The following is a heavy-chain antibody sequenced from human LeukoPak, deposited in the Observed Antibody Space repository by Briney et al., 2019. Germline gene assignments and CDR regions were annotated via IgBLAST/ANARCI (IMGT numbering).Heavy chain of an antibody. J-gene: IGHJ4*02. CDR1: GYNFTSYW. D-gene: IGHD6-13*01. Sequence: GESLKISCKGSGYNFTSYWIGWVRQMPGKGLEWRGIIYPGDSDTRYSPSFQGQVTISADKSISTAYLQWSSLKASDIAMYYCARLLRNIAAAVYYFDYWGQGTLVTVSS. CDR2: IYPGDSDT. V-gene: IGHV5-51*01. CDR3: ARLLRNIAAAVYYFDY.